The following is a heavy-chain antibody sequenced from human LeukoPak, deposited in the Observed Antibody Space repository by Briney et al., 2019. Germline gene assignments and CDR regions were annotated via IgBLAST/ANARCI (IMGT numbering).Heavy chain of an antibody. V-gene: IGHV3-30*02. J-gene: IGHJ4*02. CDR3: AKVLPGPFHY. D-gene: IGHD1-1*01. Sequence: GGSLRLSCEASGFILRSYAMHWVRQAPGKGLEWVAFTQHDGDDKYYADSVKGRFTISRDNSKNTLYLQMNSLRAEDTAVYYCAKVLPGPFHYWGQGTLVTVSS. CDR1: GFILRSYA. CDR2: TQHDGDDK.